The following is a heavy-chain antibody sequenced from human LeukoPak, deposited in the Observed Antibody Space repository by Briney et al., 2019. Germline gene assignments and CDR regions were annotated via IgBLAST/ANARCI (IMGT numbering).Heavy chain of an antibody. Sequence: GWSLRLSCVASGFTFSNAWMRWVRQAPGKGLEGVGRIKSKTDDGKTDYAAPVKGRFTISIDDSKNKLYLQMNSLKNEDTAVYYCTTDQFQSSSWPFDYWGQGTLVTVSS. CDR1: GFTFSNAW. CDR3: TTDQFQSSSWPFDY. V-gene: IGHV3-15*01. J-gene: IGHJ4*02. CDR2: IKSKTDDGKT. D-gene: IGHD6-13*01.